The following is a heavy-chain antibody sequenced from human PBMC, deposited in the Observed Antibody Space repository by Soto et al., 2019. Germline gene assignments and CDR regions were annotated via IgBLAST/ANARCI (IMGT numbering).Heavy chain of an antibody. CDR2: INHLGST. J-gene: IGHJ4*02. CDR1: GGSLSDYF. Sequence: SETLSLTCVVSGGSLSDYFWSWIRQPPGMALEWIGEINHLGSTNYNPSLKSRVTISVDTSKNQFSLKLSSVTAADTAVYYCATASGNYDFWSGLPFDYWGQGTLVTVSS. V-gene: IGHV4-34*01. CDR3: ATASGNYDFWSGLPFDY. D-gene: IGHD3-3*01.